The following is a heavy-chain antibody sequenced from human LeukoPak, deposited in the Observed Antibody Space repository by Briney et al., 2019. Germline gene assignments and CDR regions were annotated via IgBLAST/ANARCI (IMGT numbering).Heavy chain of an antibody. Sequence: GGSLRLSCAASGFTFNSYNMNWVRQAPGKALEWVSSITSSGTYIFYADSVKGRFTISRDNAKNSLYLQMNSLGPEDTAVYYCARDPYSGNYGNYYYYYMDVWGKGTTVTISS. D-gene: IGHD1-26*01. J-gene: IGHJ6*03. CDR1: GFTFNSYN. CDR2: ITSSGTYI. CDR3: ARDPYSGNYGNYYYYYMDV. V-gene: IGHV3-21*01.